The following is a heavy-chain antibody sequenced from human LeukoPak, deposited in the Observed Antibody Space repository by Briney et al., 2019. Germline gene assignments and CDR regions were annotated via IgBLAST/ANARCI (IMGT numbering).Heavy chain of an antibody. Sequence: ASVKVSCKVSGYTLTELSMHWVRQAPGKGLEWVGGFDPEDGETIYAQKFQGRVTMTEDTSTDTAYMELSSLRSEDTAVYYCATAQRAYYDILTGYFYAEYFQHWARAPWSPSPQ. D-gene: IGHD3-9*01. CDR3: ATAQRAYYDILTGYFYAEYFQH. CDR2: FDPEDGET. V-gene: IGHV1-24*01. J-gene: IGHJ1*01. CDR1: GYTLTELS.